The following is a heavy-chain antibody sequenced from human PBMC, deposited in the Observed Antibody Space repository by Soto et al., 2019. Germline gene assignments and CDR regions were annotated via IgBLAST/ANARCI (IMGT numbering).Heavy chain of an antibody. J-gene: IGHJ4*02. CDR1: GFTFSSYS. CDR3: ARDQLLWGDYFDY. CDR2: ISSSSSTI. D-gene: IGHD2-2*01. Sequence: GGSLRLSCAASGFTFSSYSMNWVRQAPGKGLEWVSYISSSSSTIYYADSVKGRFTISRDNAKNSLDLQMNSLRAEDTAVYYCARDQLLWGDYFDYWGQGTLVTVSS. V-gene: IGHV3-48*01.